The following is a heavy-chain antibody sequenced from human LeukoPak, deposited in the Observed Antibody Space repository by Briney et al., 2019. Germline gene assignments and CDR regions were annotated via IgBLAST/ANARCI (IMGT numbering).Heavy chain of an antibody. J-gene: IGHJ6*03. CDR1: GGSFSGYY. V-gene: IGHV4-34*01. CDR2: INHSGST. CDR3: ARDRYCSSTSCPMAYYYYYMDV. Sequence: SETLSLTCAVYGGSFSGYYWSWIRQPPGKGLEWIGEINHSGSTNYNPSLKCRVTISVDTSKNQFSLKLSSVTAADTAVYYCARDRYCSSTSCPMAYYYYYMDVWGKGTTVTVSS. D-gene: IGHD2-2*01.